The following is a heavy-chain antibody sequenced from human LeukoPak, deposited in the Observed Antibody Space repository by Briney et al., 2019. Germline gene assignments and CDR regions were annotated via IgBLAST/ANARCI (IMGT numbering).Heavy chain of an antibody. V-gene: IGHV3-30-3*01. CDR3: ARDRQSEYYDSSGQFDY. J-gene: IGHJ4*02. Sequence: PGRSLRLSCTASGFTFSNYAMHWVRQAPGKGLEWVAVISYDGSNKYYADSVKGRFTISRDNSKNTLYLQMNSLRAEATAVYYCARDRQSEYYDSSGQFDYWGQGTLVTVSS. CDR1: GFTFSNYA. CDR2: ISYDGSNK. D-gene: IGHD3-22*01.